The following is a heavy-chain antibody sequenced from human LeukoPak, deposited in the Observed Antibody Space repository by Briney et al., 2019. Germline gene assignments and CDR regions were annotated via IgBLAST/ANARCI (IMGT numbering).Heavy chain of an antibody. Sequence: QPGGSLRLSCAASGFTFSNYAMSWVRQAPGKGLEWVSGISASGGSTYYADSVKGRFTISRDNSKNTLYLQMNSLRAEDTAVYYCAKSRVGYDYWGQGTLVTVSS. V-gene: IGHV3-23*01. D-gene: IGHD5-12*01. CDR2: ISASGGST. J-gene: IGHJ4*02. CDR3: AKSRVGYDY. CDR1: GFTFSNYA.